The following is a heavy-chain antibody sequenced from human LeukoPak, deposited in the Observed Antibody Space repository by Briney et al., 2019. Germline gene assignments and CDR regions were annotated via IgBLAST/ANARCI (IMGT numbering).Heavy chain of an antibody. CDR1: GGSFSGYY. CDR2: INHSGST. Sequence: PSETLSLTCSVYGGSFSGYYWSWIRQPPVKGLEWIGEINHSGSTNYNPSLKSRVTISVDTSKNQFSLKLSSVTAADTAVYYCASFPYYYGSGSYYKDSDYWGQGTLVTVSS. CDR3: ASFPYYYGSGSYYKDSDY. D-gene: IGHD3-10*01. J-gene: IGHJ4*02. V-gene: IGHV4-34*01.